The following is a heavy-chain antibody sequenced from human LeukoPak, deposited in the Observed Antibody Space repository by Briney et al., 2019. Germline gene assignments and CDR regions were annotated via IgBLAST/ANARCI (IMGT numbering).Heavy chain of an antibody. CDR1: GGSISGYY. Sequence: SETLSLTCTVSGGSISGYYWSWIRQPPGKGLEWIGYIYDSGSTNYNPSLKSRVTISVDTSKSQFSLKLSSVTAADTAVYYCARGGSFDRWGQGTLVTVSS. V-gene: IGHV4-59*01. J-gene: IGHJ4*02. CDR3: ARGGSFDR. CDR2: IYDSGST. D-gene: IGHD3-10*01.